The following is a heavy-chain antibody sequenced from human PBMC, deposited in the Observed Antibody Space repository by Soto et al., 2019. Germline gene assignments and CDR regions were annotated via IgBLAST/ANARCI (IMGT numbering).Heavy chain of an antibody. CDR3: ARVALAAGGPGF. D-gene: IGHD6-13*01. V-gene: IGHV3-48*01. J-gene: IGHJ4*02. CDR2: IGTSTSII. Sequence: EVQLVESGGGLVQPGESLRLSCTASGFSFSTYSMNWVRQAPGKGLEWVAYIGTSTSIIYYANSVKGRFTISSDNAKNSLDLHMTCLRVEDTAVYDCARVALAAGGPGFWGQGTLVTVCS. CDR1: GFSFSTYS.